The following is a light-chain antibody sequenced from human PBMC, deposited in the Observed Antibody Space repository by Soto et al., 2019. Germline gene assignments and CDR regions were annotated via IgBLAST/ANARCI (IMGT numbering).Light chain of an antibody. CDR3: QQYNSYSWT. V-gene: IGKV1-5*01. CDR1: QSISSW. Sequence: DIQMTQSPSTLSASVGDRVTITCRASQSISSWLAWYQQNPGKAPTLLIYDASSLESRVPSRFSGSGSGTEFTLTISSLQPDDFATYYCQQYNSYSWTFGQGTKVEIK. CDR2: DAS. J-gene: IGKJ1*01.